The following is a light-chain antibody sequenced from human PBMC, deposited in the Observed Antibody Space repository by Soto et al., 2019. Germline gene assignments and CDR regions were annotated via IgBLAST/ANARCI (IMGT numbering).Light chain of an antibody. J-gene: IGLJ2*01. CDR2: DVS. V-gene: IGLV2-14*01. CDR3: SSYTTISTWV. Sequence: QSVLTQPASVSGPPGQSITISCPGTRSAIGGYKNVSWYQQHPGEVPKLIIYDVSNRPSGVSNRFSGSKSGNTASLTISGLQAEDEADYYCSSYTTISTWVFGGGTKLTVL. CDR1: RSAIGGYKN.